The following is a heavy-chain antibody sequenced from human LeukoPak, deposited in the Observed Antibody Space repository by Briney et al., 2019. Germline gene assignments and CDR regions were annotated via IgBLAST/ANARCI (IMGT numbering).Heavy chain of an antibody. CDR3: AKGGAGYDSSGYYAPIGY. Sequence: GGSLRLSCAASGFTFSNYAMSWVRQAPGKGLEWVSVVGGSGGNTYYADSVKGRFTISRDNSKNTLYLQMNSLRAEDTAVYYCAKGGAGYDSSGYYAPIGYWGQGTLVTVSS. V-gene: IGHV3-23*01. CDR2: VGGSGGNT. D-gene: IGHD3-22*01. J-gene: IGHJ4*02. CDR1: GFTFSNYA.